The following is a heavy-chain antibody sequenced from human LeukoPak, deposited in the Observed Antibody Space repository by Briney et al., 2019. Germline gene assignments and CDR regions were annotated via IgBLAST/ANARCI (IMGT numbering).Heavy chain of an antibody. J-gene: IGHJ4*02. CDR3: ASHISGYYAPFDY. CDR1: GGSISSSSYY. D-gene: IGHD3-3*01. V-gene: IGHV4-39*01. Sequence: PSETLSLTCTVSGGSISSSSYYWGWIRQPPGKGLEWIGSIYYSGSTYYNPSLKSRVTISVDTSKNQFSLKLSSVTAADTAVYYCASHISGYYAPFDYWGQGTLVTVSS. CDR2: IYYSGST.